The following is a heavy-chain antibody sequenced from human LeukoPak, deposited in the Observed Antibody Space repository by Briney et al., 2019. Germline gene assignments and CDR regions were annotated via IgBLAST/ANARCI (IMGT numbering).Heavy chain of an antibody. J-gene: IGHJ1*01. D-gene: IGHD6-19*01. CDR1: GFTFSSYG. CDR2: IRYDGSNK. V-gene: IGHV3-30*02. Sequence: PGGSLRLSCAASGFTFSSYGMHWVRQAPGKGLEWVAFIRYDGSNKYYADSVKGRFTISRDNSKNTLYLQMNSLRAEDTAVYHCARVSVAGTSLEGYFQHWGQGTLVTVSS. CDR3: ARVSVAGTSLEGYFQH.